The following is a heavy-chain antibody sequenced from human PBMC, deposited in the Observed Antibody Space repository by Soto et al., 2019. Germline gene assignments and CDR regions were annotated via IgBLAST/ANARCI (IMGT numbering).Heavy chain of an antibody. CDR2: IYYSGST. J-gene: IGHJ6*03. D-gene: IGHD4-17*01. V-gene: IGHV4-39*01. Sequence: SETLSLTCTVSGGSISSSSYYWGWIRQPPGKGLEWIGSIYYSGSTYYNPSLKSRVTISVDTSKNQFSLKLSSVTAADTAVYYCARLPGPTTVTTFDYYYMDVWGKGTTVTVSS. CDR1: GGSISSSSYY. CDR3: ARLPGPTTVTTFDYYYMDV.